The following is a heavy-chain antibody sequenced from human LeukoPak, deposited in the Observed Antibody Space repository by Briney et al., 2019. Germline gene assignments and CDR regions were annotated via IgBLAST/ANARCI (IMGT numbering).Heavy chain of an antibody. V-gene: IGHV5-51*01. Sequence: GESLKISCKSSEYTFTSYWIGWVRQMPGKGLEWMGIIYPGDSDTRYSPSFQGQVTISADKSISTAYLQWSSLKASDTAMYYCARHSSYNWFDPWGQGTLATVSS. CDR1: EYTFTSYW. CDR2: IYPGDSDT. J-gene: IGHJ5*02. CDR3: ARHSSYNWFDP. D-gene: IGHD3-10*01.